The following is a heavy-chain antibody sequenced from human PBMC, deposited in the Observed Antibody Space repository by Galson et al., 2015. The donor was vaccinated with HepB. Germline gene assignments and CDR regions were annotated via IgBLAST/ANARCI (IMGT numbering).Heavy chain of an antibody. V-gene: IGHV3-21*01. CDR1: GFTFGSYS. J-gene: IGHJ3*02. CDR3: AQLMTTVTTKAFDI. CDR2: ISSSSSYI. Sequence: SLRLSCAASGFTFGSYSMNWVRQAPGKGLEWVSSISSSSSYIYYADSVKGRFTISRDNAKNSLYLQMNSLRAEDTAVYYCAQLMTTVTTKAFDIWGQGTMVTVSS. D-gene: IGHD4-17*01.